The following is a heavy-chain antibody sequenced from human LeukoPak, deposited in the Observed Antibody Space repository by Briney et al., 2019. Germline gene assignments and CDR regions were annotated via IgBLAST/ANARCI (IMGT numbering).Heavy chain of an antibody. CDR3: ARGGQWLVYTNYFDY. CDR1: GFTFSSYA. D-gene: IGHD6-19*01. J-gene: IGHJ4*02. Sequence: PGGSLRLSCAASGFTFSSYAMHWVRQAPGKGLEWVAVISYDGSNKYYADSVKGRFTISRDNSKNTLYLQMNSLRAEDTAVYYCARGGQWLVYTNYFDYWGQGTLVTVSS. V-gene: IGHV3-30-3*01. CDR2: ISYDGSNK.